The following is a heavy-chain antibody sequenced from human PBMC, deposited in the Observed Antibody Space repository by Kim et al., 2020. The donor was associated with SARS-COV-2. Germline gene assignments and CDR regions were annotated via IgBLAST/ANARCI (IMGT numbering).Heavy chain of an antibody. V-gene: IGHV3-43*01. D-gene: IGHD3-9*01. CDR3: AKGYYDIWTPDY. Sequence: YYAASVKGRFTISRDNSKNSLYLQMNSLRTEDTALYYCAKGYYDIWTPDYWGQGTLVTVSS. J-gene: IGHJ4*02.